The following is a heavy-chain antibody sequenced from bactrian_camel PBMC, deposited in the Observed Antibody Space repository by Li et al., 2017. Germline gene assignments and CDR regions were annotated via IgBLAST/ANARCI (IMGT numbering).Heavy chain of an antibody. Sequence: HVQLVESGGGSVQVGGSLRLSCVVSGYAYSDGYCLGLFRQAPGKEREGGAQLYAGGSKTYYAISVEGRFTISHANAKRTLYLQMNKLKPEDTAMYYCVADCGLRYDYFDFNVGSWGQGTQVTVS. CDR2: LYAGGSKT. D-gene: IGHD3*01. CDR3: VADCGLRYDYFDFNVGS. V-gene: IGHV3S1*01. J-gene: IGHJ4*01. CDR1: GYAYSDGYC.